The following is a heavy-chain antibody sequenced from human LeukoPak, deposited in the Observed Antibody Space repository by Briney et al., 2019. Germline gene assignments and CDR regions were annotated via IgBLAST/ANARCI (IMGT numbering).Heavy chain of an antibody. CDR1: GGSISSYY. V-gene: IGHV4-59*08. CDR2: IYYSGST. CDR3: ARGSPLDWYFDL. Sequence: PSETLSLTCTVSGGSISSYYWSWIRQPPGKGLEWIGYIYYSGSTNYNPSLKSRVTISVDTSKNQFSLKLSSVTAADTAVYYCARGSPLDWYFDLWGRGTLVSVSS. J-gene: IGHJ2*01.